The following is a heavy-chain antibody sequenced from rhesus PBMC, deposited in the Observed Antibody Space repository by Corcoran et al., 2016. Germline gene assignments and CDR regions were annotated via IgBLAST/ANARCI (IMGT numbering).Heavy chain of an antibody. CDR2: ISNGGGRT. CDR1: GFTFSSYG. Sequence: EVQLVESGGGLVQPGGSRRLSCAASGFTFSSYGMSWFRQAQGKGLEWFSYISNGGGRTYYADSVKGRFTISRDNSKNTLSLQMNSLRAEDTAVYYCAKDRDAFDFWGQGLRVTVSS. CDR3: AKDRDAFDF. J-gene: IGHJ3*01. V-gene: IGHV3S5*01.